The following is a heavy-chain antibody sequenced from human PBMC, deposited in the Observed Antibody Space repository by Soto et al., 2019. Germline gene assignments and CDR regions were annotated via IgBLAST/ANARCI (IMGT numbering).Heavy chain of an antibody. CDR3: ARGAPPAPDGWWFDP. CDR1: GGSISSGGYY. V-gene: IGHV4-31*03. CDR2: IYYSGST. D-gene: IGHD2-2*01. Sequence: QVQLQESGPGLVKPSQTLSLTCTVSGGSISSGGYYWSWIRQHPGKGLEWIGYIYYSGSTYYNPSLRSRVTISVDASKNQFSLKLSSVTAADTAVYYCARGAPPAPDGWWFDPWGQGTLVTVSS. J-gene: IGHJ5*02.